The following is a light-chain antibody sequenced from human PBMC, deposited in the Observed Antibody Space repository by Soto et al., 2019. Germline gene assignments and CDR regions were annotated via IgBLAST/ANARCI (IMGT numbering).Light chain of an antibody. Sequence: EIVLTQFPGTLSLSPGERATLSCRASQSVSSSYLAWYQQKPGQAPRLLIYGASSRATGIPDRFSGSGSGTDFTLTISRLEPEAFAVYYCQQYGSSPRITFGQGTRLEIK. CDR3: QQYGSSPRIT. CDR1: QSVSSSY. V-gene: IGKV3-20*01. CDR2: GAS. J-gene: IGKJ5*01.